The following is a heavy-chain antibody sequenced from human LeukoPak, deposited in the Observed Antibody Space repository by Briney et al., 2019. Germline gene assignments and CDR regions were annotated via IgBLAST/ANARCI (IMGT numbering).Heavy chain of an antibody. CDR3: ARGLFPAIAVADY. D-gene: IGHD6-19*01. Sequence: ASVKVSCKASGYTFTSYDINWVRQATGQGLEWMGWMNPNSGNTGYAQKFQGRVTMTRNTSTSTAYMELRSLRSDDTAVYYCARGLFPAIAVADYWGQGTLVTVSS. J-gene: IGHJ4*02. CDR2: MNPNSGNT. CDR1: GYTFTSYD. V-gene: IGHV1-8*01.